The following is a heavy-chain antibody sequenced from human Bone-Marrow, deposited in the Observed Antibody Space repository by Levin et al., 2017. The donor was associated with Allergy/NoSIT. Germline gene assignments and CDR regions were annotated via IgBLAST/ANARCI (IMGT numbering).Heavy chain of an antibody. CDR1: GFTFSSYS. Sequence: PGGSLRLSCAASGFTFSSYSMNWVRQAPGKGLEWVSYISSSSSTIYYADSVKGRFTISRDNAKNSLYLQMNSLRAEDTAVYYCARVFVDTAMIYYYGMDVWGQGTTVTVSS. D-gene: IGHD5-18*01. CDR3: ARVFVDTAMIYYYGMDV. J-gene: IGHJ6*02. V-gene: IGHV3-48*04. CDR2: ISSSSSTI.